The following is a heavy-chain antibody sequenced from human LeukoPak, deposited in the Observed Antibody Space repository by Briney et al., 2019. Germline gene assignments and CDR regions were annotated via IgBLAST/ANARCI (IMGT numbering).Heavy chain of an antibody. D-gene: IGHD2-15*01. CDR3: ARKGISALAGAFDI. V-gene: IGHV4-4*07. CDR2: IYSSGNT. CDR1: GASISNYY. J-gene: IGHJ3*02. Sequence: PSETLSLTCTVSGASISNYYSTWIRQSAGKGLEWIGRIYSSGNTNYNPSLKSRVTMSVDTSKNQFSLRLSSVTAADTAVYFCARKGISALAGAFDIWGQGTVVTVSS.